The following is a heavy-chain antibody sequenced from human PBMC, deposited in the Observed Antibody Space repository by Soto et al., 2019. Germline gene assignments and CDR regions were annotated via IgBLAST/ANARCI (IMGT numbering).Heavy chain of an antibody. Sequence: QVHLVESGGGVVQPGTSLRLSCTASGFRFSDYGMDWVRQAPGKGLEWVSRVLYDGSKKYYADSVKGRFTISSDNPRNSLYLQMDCLRADDTAVYYCVKDLALMGDYWGEGTPVTVSS. CDR3: VKDLALMGDY. D-gene: IGHD3-16*01. V-gene: IGHV3-30*18. CDR1: GFRFSDYG. CDR2: VLYDGSKK. J-gene: IGHJ4*02.